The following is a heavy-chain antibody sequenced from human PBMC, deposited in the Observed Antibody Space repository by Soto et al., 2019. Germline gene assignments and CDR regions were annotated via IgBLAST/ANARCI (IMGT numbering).Heavy chain of an antibody. V-gene: IGHV3-21*01. Sequence: PGGSLRLSCAASGFTFGSYSMNWCRQAPGKGLEWVSSISSSSSYIYYADSVKGRFTISRDNAKNSLYLQMNSLRAEDTAVYYCARDHDYGSGSYAGVGDYWGQGTLVTVSS. CDR2: ISSSSSYI. D-gene: IGHD3-10*01. J-gene: IGHJ4*02. CDR1: GFTFGSYS. CDR3: ARDHDYGSGSYAGVGDY.